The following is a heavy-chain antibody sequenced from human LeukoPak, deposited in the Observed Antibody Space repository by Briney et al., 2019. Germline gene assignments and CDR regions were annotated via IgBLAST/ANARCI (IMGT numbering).Heavy chain of an antibody. D-gene: IGHD3-10*01. CDR2: ISSSSSYI. CDR1: GFTFSSYS. CDR3: ARDPSRGQVTDY. J-gene: IGHJ4*02. V-gene: IGHV3-21*01. Sequence: KTGGSLRLSCAASGFTFSSYSMNWVRQAPGKGLEWVSSISSSSSYIYYADSVKGRFTISRDNAKNSLYLQMNSRRAEDTAVYYCARDPSRGQVTDYWGQGTLVTVSS.